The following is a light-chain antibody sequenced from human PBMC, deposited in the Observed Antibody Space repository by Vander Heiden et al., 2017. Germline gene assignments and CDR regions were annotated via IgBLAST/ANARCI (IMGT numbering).Light chain of an antibody. J-gene: IGKJ4*01. V-gene: IGKV1-5*01. CDR3: QQYNSYPLT. CDR1: QSISTW. CDR2: QAS. Sequence: DTQMAQSPSTLSASVGDRVTITCRASQSISTWLAWYQHKPGRAPRLLIYQASTLESEVSSRFSGSGSGTEFTLIISSLQPDDVAHYYCQQYNSYPLTFGGGTKVE.